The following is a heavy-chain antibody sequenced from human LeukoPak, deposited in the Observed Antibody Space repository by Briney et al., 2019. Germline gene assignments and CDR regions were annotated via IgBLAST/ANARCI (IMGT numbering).Heavy chain of an antibody. Sequence: SVKVSCKASGGTFSSYAISWVRQAPGQGLEWMGRIIPILGIANYAQKFQGRVTITADKSTSTAYMELSSLRSEDTAVYYCARGYYYDSSGYCYPFDYWGQGTLVTVSS. D-gene: IGHD3-22*01. CDR3: ARGYYYDSSGYCYPFDY. CDR2: IIPILGIA. V-gene: IGHV1-69*04. J-gene: IGHJ4*02. CDR1: GGTFSSYA.